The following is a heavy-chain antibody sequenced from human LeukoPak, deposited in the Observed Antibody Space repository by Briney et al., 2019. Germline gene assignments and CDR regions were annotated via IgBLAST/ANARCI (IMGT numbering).Heavy chain of an antibody. D-gene: IGHD3-22*01. CDR1: GYTFTSYY. CDR3: ARQYYHDSSGYYFAPDY. V-gene: IGHV1-46*01. Sequence: ASVKVSCKASGYTFTSYYMHWVRQAPGQGLGWMGIINPSGGSTSYAQKFQGRVTMTRDTSTSTVYMELSSLRSEDTAVYYCARQYYHDSSGYYFAPDYWGQGTLVTVSS. CDR2: INPSGGST. J-gene: IGHJ4*02.